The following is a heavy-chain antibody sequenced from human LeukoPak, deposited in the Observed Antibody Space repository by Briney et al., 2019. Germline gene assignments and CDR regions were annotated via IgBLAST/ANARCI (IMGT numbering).Heavy chain of an antibody. Sequence: SETLSVTCTVSGGSISSGDYYWSWIRQPPGNCLEWIGYIYYSGSTYYNPSHKSRVTISVDTSKNQFSLKLSSVTAADTAVYYCARVLGNSPESSEYFQHWGQGTLVT. V-gene: IGHV4-30-4*01. CDR1: GGSISSGDYY. CDR3: ARVLGNSPESSEYFQH. J-gene: IGHJ1*01. D-gene: IGHD4-23*01. CDR2: IYYSGST.